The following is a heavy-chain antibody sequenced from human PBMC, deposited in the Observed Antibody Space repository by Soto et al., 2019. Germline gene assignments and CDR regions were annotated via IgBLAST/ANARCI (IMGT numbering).Heavy chain of an antibody. Sequence: QVQLVESGGGVVQPGRSLRLSCAASGFTFSSYAMHWVRQAPGKGLEWVVVISYDGSNKYYADSVKGRFTISRDNSKNTLYLQMNSLRAEDTAVYYCARDMVATWGGDYGMDVWGQGTTVTVSS. CDR1: GFTFSSYA. CDR2: ISYDGSNK. D-gene: IGHD3-16*01. CDR3: ARDMVATWGGDYGMDV. J-gene: IGHJ6*02. V-gene: IGHV3-30-3*01.